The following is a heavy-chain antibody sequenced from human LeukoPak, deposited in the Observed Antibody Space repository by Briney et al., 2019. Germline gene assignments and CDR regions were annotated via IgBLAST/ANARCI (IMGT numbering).Heavy chain of an antibody. V-gene: IGHV4-39*07. CDR3: ARVRPRSCITD. D-gene: IGHD2-15*01. CDR1: GGSISSYY. J-gene: IGHJ4*02. CDR2: IYYSGST. Sequence: SETLSLTCTVSGGSISSYYWSCIRQPPGKGLEWIGSIYYSGSTYYNPSLKSRVTISLDTSKNQFSLKLSSVTAADTAVYYCARVRPRSCITDWGQGTLVTVSS.